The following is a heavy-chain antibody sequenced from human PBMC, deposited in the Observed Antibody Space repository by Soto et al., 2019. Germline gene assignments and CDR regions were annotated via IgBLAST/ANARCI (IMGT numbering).Heavy chain of an antibody. D-gene: IGHD3-16*01. V-gene: IGHV4-34*01. Sequence: QVQLQLWGAGLLKPSETLSLTCAVNGGSFGAYYWNWIRQPPGKGLQWIGEINHNGITNYNPSLGSRVTISVDTSKKQFSLRLTSVTAADTALYYCVRRARGDGDDYVYWYFDLWGRGTLVTVSS. CDR2: INHNGIT. J-gene: IGHJ2*01. CDR1: GGSFGAYY. CDR3: VRRARGDGDDYVYWYFDL.